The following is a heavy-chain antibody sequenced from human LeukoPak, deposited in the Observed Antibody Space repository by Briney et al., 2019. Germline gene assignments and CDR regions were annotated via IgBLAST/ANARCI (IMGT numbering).Heavy chain of an antibody. CDR1: GDSISSGGYC. V-gene: IGHV4-39*07. CDR3: ARGGTFDY. D-gene: IGHD1-1*01. J-gene: IGHJ4*02. CDR2: INHSGST. Sequence: SETLSLTCTVSGDSISSGGYCWNWFRQPPGKGLEWIGEINHSGSTNYNPSLKSRVTISVDTSKNQFSLKLSSVTAADTAVYYCARGGTFDYWGQGTLVTVSS.